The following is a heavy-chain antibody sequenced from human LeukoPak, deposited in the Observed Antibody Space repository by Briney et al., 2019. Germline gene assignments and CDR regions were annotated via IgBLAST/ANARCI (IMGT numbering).Heavy chain of an antibody. V-gene: IGHV1-69*13. J-gene: IGHJ4*02. CDR2: IIPIFGTA. CDR1: GGTFSSYA. CDR3: ARVGISSGYSFAELDY. Sequence: SVKVSCEASGGTFSSYAISWVRQAPGQGLEWMGGIIPIFGTANYAQKFQGRVTITADESTSTAYMELSSLRSEDTAVYYCARVGISSGYSFAELDYWGQGTLVTVSS. D-gene: IGHD3-22*01.